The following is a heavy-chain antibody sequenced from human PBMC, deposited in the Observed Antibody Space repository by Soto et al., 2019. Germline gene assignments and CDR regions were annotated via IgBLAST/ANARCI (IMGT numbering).Heavy chain of an antibody. V-gene: IGHV1-18*04. CDR2: ISPYNGNT. CDR3: AKRRGYSNGEFDY. Sequence: ASVKVSCKVSGYSFTDYGISWMRQAPGQGPEWMGWISPYNGNTNYPRKFQGRVTLTTDTPTSTAYIEVRSLRSDDTAVYYCAKRRGYSNGEFDYWGQGTLVTVSS. D-gene: IGHD5-18*01. CDR1: GYSFTDYG. J-gene: IGHJ4*02.